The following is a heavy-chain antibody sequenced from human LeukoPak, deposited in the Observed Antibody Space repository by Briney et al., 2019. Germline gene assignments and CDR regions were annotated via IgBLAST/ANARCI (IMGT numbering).Heavy chain of an antibody. Sequence: GGSLRLSCAASGFTFSNYALHWVRQAPGKGLEWVAVISYDGSDKFYADSVRGRFTISRDNSKNTLFLQMNSLRPEDTAVYYCARHGLAWYVTLEWFDPWGQGTLVTVSS. V-gene: IGHV3-30*04. CDR1: GFTFSNYA. J-gene: IGHJ5*02. D-gene: IGHD3-3*01. CDR2: ISYDGSDK. CDR3: ARHGLAWYVTLEWFDP.